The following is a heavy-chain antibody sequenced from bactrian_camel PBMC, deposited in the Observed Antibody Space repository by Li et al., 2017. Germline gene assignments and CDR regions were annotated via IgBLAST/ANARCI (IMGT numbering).Heavy chain of an antibody. CDR2: ATYSAGTT. J-gene: IGHJ4*01. D-gene: IGHD2*01. V-gene: IGHV3S63*01. Sequence: HVQLVESGGDLVQAGGSLRLSCTASGLTFDDYCMSWFRQAPGKEREGVAATYSAGTTTYADSVKGRFTISRDNAKNTLYLQMNSLKPEDTGMYICAAAACGGRWDVWLRAVGYWGHGTQVTVS. CDR3: AAAACGGRWDVWLRAVGY. CDR1: GLTFDDYC.